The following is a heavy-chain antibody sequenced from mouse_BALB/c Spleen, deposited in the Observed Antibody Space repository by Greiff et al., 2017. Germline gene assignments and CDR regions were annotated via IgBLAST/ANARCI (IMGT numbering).Heavy chain of an antibody. Sequence: QVQLQQSGAELVRPGTSVKVSCKASGYAFTNYLIEWVKQRPGQGLEWIGVINPGSGGTNYNEKFKGKATLTADKSSSTAYMQLSSLTSDDSAVYFCARDSITTKAMDYWGQGTSVTVSS. J-gene: IGHJ4*01. D-gene: IGHD1-1*01. V-gene: IGHV1-54*01. CDR1: GYAFTNYL. CDR3: ARDSITTKAMDY. CDR2: INPGSGGT.